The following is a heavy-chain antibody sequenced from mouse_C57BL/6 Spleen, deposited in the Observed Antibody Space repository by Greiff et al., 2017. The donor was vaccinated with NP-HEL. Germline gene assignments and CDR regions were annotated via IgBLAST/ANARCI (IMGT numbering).Heavy chain of an antibody. CDR2: IDPSDSYT. CDR1: GYTFTSYW. CDR3: ARGGYSSSYYFDY. D-gene: IGHD1-1*01. J-gene: IGHJ2*01. V-gene: IGHV1-69*01. Sequence: QVQLQQPGAELVMPGASVKLSCKASGYTFTSYWMHWVKQRPGQGLEWIGEIDPSDSYTNYNQKFKGKSTLTVDKSSSTAYMQLSSLTSEDSAVYYCARGGYSSSYYFDYWGQGTTLTVSS.